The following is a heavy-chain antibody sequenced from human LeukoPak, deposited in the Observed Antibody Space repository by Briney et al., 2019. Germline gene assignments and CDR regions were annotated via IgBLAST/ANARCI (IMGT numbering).Heavy chain of an antibody. J-gene: IGHJ4*02. Sequence: DPGGSLRLSCAASGFAVSSNYMSWVRQAPGKGLEWVSVIYSGGSTYYADSVKGRFTISRHNSKNTLYLQMNSLRAEDTAVYYCASVSPGWDGYNGYFDYWGQGTLVTVSS. D-gene: IGHD5-24*01. CDR3: ASVSPGWDGYNGYFDY. V-gene: IGHV3-53*04. CDR2: IYSGGST. CDR1: GFAVSSNY.